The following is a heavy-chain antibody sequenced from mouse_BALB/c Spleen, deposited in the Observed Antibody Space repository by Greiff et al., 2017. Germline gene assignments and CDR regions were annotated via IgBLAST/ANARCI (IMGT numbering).Heavy chain of an antibody. D-gene: IGHD2-3*01. CDR2: ISSGGSYT. V-gene: IGHV5-6*01. J-gene: IGHJ3*01. CDR3: ARQDDGYYPFAY. CDR1: GFTFSSYG. Sequence: EVKVVESGGDLVKPGGSLKLSCAASGFTFSSYGMSWVRQTPDKRLEWVATISSGGSYTYYPDSVKGRFTISRDNAKNTLYLQMSSLKSEDTAMYYCARQDDGYYPFAYWGQGTLVTVSA.